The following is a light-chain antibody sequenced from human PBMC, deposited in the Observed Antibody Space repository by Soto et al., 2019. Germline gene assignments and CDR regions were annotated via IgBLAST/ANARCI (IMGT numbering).Light chain of an antibody. J-gene: IGLJ1*01. Sequence: QLVLTQPPSASGTPGQRVTISCSGSSSNIGSNTVNWYQQLPGTAPKLLIYSNNERPSGVPDRFSGSKSGTSASLAISGLQPEDEADFYCAAWDDSLNAYVIGTGTKLTVL. V-gene: IGLV1-44*01. CDR3: AAWDDSLNAYV. CDR1: SSNIGSNT. CDR2: SNN.